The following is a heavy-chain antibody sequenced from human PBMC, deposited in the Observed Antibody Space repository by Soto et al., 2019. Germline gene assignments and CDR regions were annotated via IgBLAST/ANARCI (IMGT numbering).Heavy chain of an antibody. CDR3: AKDLHQLRFLEWLTHYYYYGMDV. CDR1: GFTFSSYG. V-gene: IGHV3-30*18. J-gene: IGHJ6*02. Sequence: GGSLRLSCAASGFTFSSYGMHWVRQAPGKGLEWVAVISYDGSNKYYADSVKGRFTISRDNSKNTLYLQMNSLRAEDTAVYYCAKDLHQLRFLEWLTHYYYYGMDVWGQGTTVTVSS. D-gene: IGHD3-3*01. CDR2: ISYDGSNK.